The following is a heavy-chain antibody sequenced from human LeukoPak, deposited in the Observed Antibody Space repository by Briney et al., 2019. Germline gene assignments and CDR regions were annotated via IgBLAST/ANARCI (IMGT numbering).Heavy chain of an antibody. J-gene: IGHJ4*02. CDR1: GFTFSDYY. CDR2: ISSSGSTI. Sequence: KPGGSLRLSCAASGFTFSDYYMSWIRQAPGKGLEWVSYISSSGSTIYYADSVKGRFTISRDNAKNSLYLQMNSLRAEDTAVYYCTSRDPCSGGTCYGLRYWGQGTLVTVSS. D-gene: IGHD2-15*01. CDR3: TSRDPCSGGTCYGLRY. V-gene: IGHV3-11*01.